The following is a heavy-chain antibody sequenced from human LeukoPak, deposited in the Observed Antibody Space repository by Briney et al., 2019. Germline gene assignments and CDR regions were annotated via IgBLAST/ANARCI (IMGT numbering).Heavy chain of an antibody. Sequence: SETLSLTCTVSGASISTYYWNWIRQPAGKGLEWIGRIYISGSTDYNPSLKSRVTMSVDASKNQFSLRLDSVTAADTAVYYCARDPGSNYWFDSWGQGTLVTVSS. D-gene: IGHD1-1*01. V-gene: IGHV4-4*07. CDR1: GASISTYY. CDR3: ARDPGSNYWFDS. CDR2: IYISGST. J-gene: IGHJ5*01.